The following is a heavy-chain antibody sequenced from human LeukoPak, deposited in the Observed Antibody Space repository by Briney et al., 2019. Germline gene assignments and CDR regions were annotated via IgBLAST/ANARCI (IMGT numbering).Heavy chain of an antibody. CDR3: AREGLYYDILTGYDAFDI. J-gene: IGHJ3*02. CDR1: GYTFTSYY. D-gene: IGHD3-9*01. CDR2: INPSGGST. Sequence: ASVKVSCKASGYTFTSYYMHWVRQAPGQGLEWMGIINPSGGSTSYAQKFQGRVTMTRDTSTSTVYMGLSSLRSEDTAVYYCAREGLYYDILTGYDAFDIWGQGTMVTVSS. V-gene: IGHV1-46*01.